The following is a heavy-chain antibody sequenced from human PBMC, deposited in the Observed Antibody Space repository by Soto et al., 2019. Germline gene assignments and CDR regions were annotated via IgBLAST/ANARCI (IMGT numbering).Heavy chain of an antibody. V-gene: IGHV1-69*13. D-gene: IGHD3-22*01. J-gene: IGHJ4*02. CDR2: IIPIFGTA. CDR3: ARDCKVHYYDSSGYCR. CDR1: GGTFSSYA. Sequence: SVKVSCKASGGTFSSYAISWVRQAPGQGLEWMGGIIPIFGTANYAQKFQGRVTITADESTSTAYMELSSLRSEDTAVYYCARDCKVHYYDSSGYCRWGKGTLVTVAS.